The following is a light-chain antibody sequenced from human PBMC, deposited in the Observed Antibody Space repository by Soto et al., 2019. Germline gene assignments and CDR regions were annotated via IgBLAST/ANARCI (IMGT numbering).Light chain of an antibody. J-gene: IGKJ1*01. CDR2: GAS. CDR3: PQSNNWPPT. Sequence: VFAQSPGSLTLSTGERAALSCKASQSVSSYLAWYQQKVGQAPRLLIYGASTRATGIPARFSGSGSGTEFNLTVCSLQFEDFAVYCCPQSNNWPPTFGEGTKVDIK. CDR1: QSVSSY. V-gene: IGKV3-15*01.